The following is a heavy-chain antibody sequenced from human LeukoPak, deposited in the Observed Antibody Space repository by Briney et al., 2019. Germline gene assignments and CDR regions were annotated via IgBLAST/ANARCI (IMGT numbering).Heavy chain of an antibody. CDR2: ISSNGDNT. J-gene: IGHJ4*02. Sequence: GGSLRLSCSVSGFTFSTYVMHWVRQGPGKGLEYVSAISSNGDNTYYADSVKGRFTISRDNSKNTLYLQMSSLRPDDTAVYFCVRGTGYWGQGTLVTVSS. CDR3: VRGTGY. V-gene: IGHV3-64D*06. CDR1: GFTFSTYV.